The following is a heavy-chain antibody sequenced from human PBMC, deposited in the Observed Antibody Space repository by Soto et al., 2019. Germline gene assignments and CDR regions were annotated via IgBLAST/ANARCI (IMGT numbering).Heavy chain of an antibody. J-gene: IGHJ4*02. Sequence: QPGGSLRLSCAASGFTFSRYSMNWVRQAPGKGLEWVSYISSSSSTIYYADSVKGRFTVSRDNAKNSLYLQMNSLRAEDTAVYYCAREWEQWLVNLDYWGQGTLVTVSS. V-gene: IGHV3-48*01. D-gene: IGHD6-19*01. CDR2: ISSSSSTI. CDR1: GFTFSRYS. CDR3: AREWEQWLVNLDY.